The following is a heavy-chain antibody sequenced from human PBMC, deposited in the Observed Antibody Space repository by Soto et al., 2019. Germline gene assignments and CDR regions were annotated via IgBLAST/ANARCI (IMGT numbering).Heavy chain of an antibody. CDR2: NNADTGNT. V-gene: IGHV1-3*01. J-gene: IGHJ4*02. CDR1: GYTFTSFA. Sequence: QVQLVQSGAEVKKPGASVTVSCKASGYTFTSFAIHWVRQAPGQRPEWMGWNNADTGNTKYSQRFQGRVTFARDTSANTAYMQVSSVRSEDTAVYFCAREVVSGYDLGYWGQGTLVTVSS. D-gene: IGHD5-12*01. CDR3: AREVVSGYDLGY.